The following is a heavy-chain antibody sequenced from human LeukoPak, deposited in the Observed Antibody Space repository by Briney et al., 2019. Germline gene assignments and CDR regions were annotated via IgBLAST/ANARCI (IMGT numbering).Heavy chain of an antibody. CDR1: GFPFNNYW. Sequence: GGSLRLSCAASGFPFNNYWMSWVRQAPGKGLEWVANIKQDGSEKYYVDSGRGRFTISRDNPKNSLYLQMNSLSAEHTAVYYCARHFGHTYEYFHDWGQGTLVSVSS. D-gene: IGHD5-18*01. V-gene: IGHV3-7*01. J-gene: IGHJ4*02. CDR3: ARHFGHTYEYFHD. CDR2: IKQDGSEK.